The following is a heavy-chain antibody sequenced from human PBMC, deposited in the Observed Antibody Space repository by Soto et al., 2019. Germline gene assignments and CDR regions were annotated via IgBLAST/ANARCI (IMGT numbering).Heavy chain of an antibody. V-gene: IGHV4-39*01. CDR3: EKTRPATAQFDY. CDR1: GGSISSSSYY. D-gene: IGHD6-25*01. J-gene: IGHJ4*02. Sequence: TLSLTCTVSGGSISSSSYYWGWIRQPPGKGLEWIGILYYSGSTYYTPPLKSRVTISVDTPNNPFSLKLSSVTAADTAVYYCEKTRPATAQFDYGGQGTLVTVSP. CDR2: LYYSGST.